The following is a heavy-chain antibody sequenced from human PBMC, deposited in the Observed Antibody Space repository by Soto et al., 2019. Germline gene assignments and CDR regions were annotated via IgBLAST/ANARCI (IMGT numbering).Heavy chain of an antibody. Sequence: QVQLVQSGAEVKEPGASVKVYCKASGYIFTNFAMHWVRQAPGQRPEWMGWITAGNGNTKYSQNFQGRVTITRDTSASTIYMALYPQISDDTAVDYCACWWGGIAPAGTRLDFWGQGNLVTVSS. CDR1: GYIFTNFA. J-gene: IGHJ4*02. CDR3: ACWWGGIAPAGTRLDF. V-gene: IGHV1-3*01. D-gene: IGHD6-13*01. CDR2: ITAGNGNT.